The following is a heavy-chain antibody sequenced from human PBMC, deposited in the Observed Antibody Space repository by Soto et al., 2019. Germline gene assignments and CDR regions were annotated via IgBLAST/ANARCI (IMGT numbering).Heavy chain of an antibody. CDR2: IYPGDSDT. CDR3: ARGYCTATICDPWFDP. Sequence: YWSWIRQPPGKGLEWIGYIYPGDSDTRYSPSFQGQVTISVDKSITTAYLQWSSLKASDTAMYYCARGYCTATICDPWFDPWGQGTLVTVSS. V-gene: IGHV5-51*01. D-gene: IGHD2-8*02. CDR1: YW. J-gene: IGHJ5*02.